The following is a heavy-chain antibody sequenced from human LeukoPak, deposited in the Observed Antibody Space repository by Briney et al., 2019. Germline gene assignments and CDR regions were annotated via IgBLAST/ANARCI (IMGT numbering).Heavy chain of an antibody. CDR2: IYHSGST. CDR3: ARVGMGSSSWYVDY. Sequence: PSETLSLTCTVSGYSISSGYYWGWIRQPPGKGLEWIGSIYHSGSTYYNPSLKSRVTISVDTSKNQFSLKLSSVTAADTAVYYCARVGMGSSSWYVDYWGQGTLVTVSS. D-gene: IGHD6-13*01. CDR1: GYSISSGYY. V-gene: IGHV4-38-2*02. J-gene: IGHJ4*02.